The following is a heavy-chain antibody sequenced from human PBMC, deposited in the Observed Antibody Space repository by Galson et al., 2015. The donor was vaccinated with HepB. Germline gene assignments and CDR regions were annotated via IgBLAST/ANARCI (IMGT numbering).Heavy chain of an antibody. CDR2: ISSGSSSI. J-gene: IGHJ4*02. D-gene: IGHD2-2*01. CDR3: ARGYCNSASCRPTDY. Sequence: SLRLSCAVPGFTFSSYTMNWIRKAPGKGLEWVSYISSGSSSIYNADSVKGRITISRNNNKNSLYLQMNGLRDEDTAVYYWARGYCNSASCRPTDYWGQGTLVTVSS. CDR1: GFTFSSYT. V-gene: IGHV3-48*02.